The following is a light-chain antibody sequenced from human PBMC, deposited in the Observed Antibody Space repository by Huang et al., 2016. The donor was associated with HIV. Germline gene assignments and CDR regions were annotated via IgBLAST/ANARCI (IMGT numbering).Light chain of an antibody. Sequence: EIVLTQSPATLSLSPGERATLSCRASQTVSSYLAWYQQKPGQAPMLLIYDASNRATGIPARLSGSGSGTDFTLTISSLEPEDFAVYYCQLRSTWPGDTFGGGTKVEIK. V-gene: IGKV3-11*01. J-gene: IGKJ4*01. CDR1: QTVSSY. CDR3: QLRSTWPGDT. CDR2: DAS.